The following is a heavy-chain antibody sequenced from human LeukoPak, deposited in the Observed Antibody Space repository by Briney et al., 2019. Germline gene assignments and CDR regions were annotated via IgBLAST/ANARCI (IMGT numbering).Heavy chain of an antibody. CDR2: ISWDGGNT. CDR3: ARDPYSGSYGNYYYYYMDV. D-gene: IGHD1-26*01. V-gene: IGHV3-43*01. Sequence: GGSLRLSCAASGFTFDDCTMHWVRQAPGKGLEWVSLISWDGGNTYYADSVKGRFTISRDNSKNSLYLQMNSLRAEDTAVYYCARDPYSGSYGNYYYYYMDVWGKGTTVTISS. J-gene: IGHJ6*03. CDR1: GFTFDDCT.